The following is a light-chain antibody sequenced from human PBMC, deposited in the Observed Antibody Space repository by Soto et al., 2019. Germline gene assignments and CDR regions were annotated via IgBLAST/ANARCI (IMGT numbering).Light chain of an antibody. V-gene: IGKV4-1*01. CDR2: WAS. J-gene: IGKJ4*01. Sequence: DIVMTQSPDSLAVSLGERATINCKSSQSVLYTSNNKNYLAWYQQKSGQPPKLLIYWASTRESGVPDRFSGSGSGTDFTLTISSLQAEDVAVYFCQQYYITPPTFGGGTKVEIK. CDR1: QSVLYTSNNKNY. CDR3: QQYYITPPT.